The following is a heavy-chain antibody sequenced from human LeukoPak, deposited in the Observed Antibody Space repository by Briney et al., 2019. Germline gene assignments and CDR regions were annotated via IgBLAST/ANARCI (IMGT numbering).Heavy chain of an antibody. CDR1: GYTFTGYY. CDR2: INPNSGGT. J-gene: IGHJ6*03. CDR3: ARVPAAGAYYYYYYMDV. D-gene: IGHD6-13*01. V-gene: IGHV1-2*02. Sequence: ASVKVSCKASGYTFTGYYMHWVRQVPGQGLEWMGWINPNSGGTNYAQKLQGRVTMTTDTSTSTAYMELRSLRSDDTAVYYCARVPAAGAYYYYYYMDVWGKGTTVTVSS.